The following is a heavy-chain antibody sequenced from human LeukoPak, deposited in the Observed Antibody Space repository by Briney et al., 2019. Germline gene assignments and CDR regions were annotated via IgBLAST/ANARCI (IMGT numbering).Heavy chain of an antibody. Sequence: SETLSLTCTVSGYSISTSYYWGWVRQPPGKGLEWIGSIYHSGNTYYNPFLKSRVTISVDTSKNQFSLKLNSVTAADTAVYYCARESLYYYDSSGYQADAFDIWGQGTMVTVSS. J-gene: IGHJ3*02. V-gene: IGHV4-38-2*02. CDR1: GYSISTSYY. D-gene: IGHD3-22*01. CDR2: IYHSGNT. CDR3: ARESLYYYDSSGYQADAFDI.